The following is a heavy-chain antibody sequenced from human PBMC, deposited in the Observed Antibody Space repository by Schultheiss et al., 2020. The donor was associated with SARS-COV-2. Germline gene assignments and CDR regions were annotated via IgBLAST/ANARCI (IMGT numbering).Heavy chain of an antibody. V-gene: IGHV3-15*01. D-gene: IGHD1-1*01. J-gene: IGHJ4*02. CDR2: IKSKTDGGTT. CDR1: GFTFSSYS. CDR3: TTGINWNPGYFDY. Sequence: GGSLRLSCAASGFTFSSYSMNWVRQAPGKGLEWVGRIKSKTDGGTTDYAAPVKGRFTISRDDSKNTLYLQMNSLKTEDTAVYYCTTGINWNPGYFDYWGQGTLVTVSS.